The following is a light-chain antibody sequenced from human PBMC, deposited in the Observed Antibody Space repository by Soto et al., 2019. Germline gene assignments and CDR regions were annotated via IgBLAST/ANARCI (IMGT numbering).Light chain of an antibody. CDR1: QSVARNS. J-gene: IGKJ4*01. CDR2: AAS. V-gene: IGKV3-20*01. Sequence: EIVLTQSPGTLSLSPGERATLSCRASQSVARNSIAWYQQKPGQAPRLLIHAASGRATDVPDRFSGSGSGTAFTLTIRGVQPEDFAVYHCQQYATSPLTFGAGTKVEL. CDR3: QQYATSPLT.